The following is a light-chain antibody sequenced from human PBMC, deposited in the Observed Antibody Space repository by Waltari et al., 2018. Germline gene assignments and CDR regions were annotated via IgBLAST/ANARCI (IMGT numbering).Light chain of an antibody. Sequence: DIVMTQSPDSLTVSLGERATINCKSSQSVLFSSNNKNYLAWYQQKPGQPPKLLIYWASTRESGVPDRFSGSGSGTDFTLTISSLQAEDVAVYYCQQYYDTLYTFGQGTKLEIK. CDR1: QSVLFSSNNKNY. CDR3: QQYYDTLYT. V-gene: IGKV4-1*01. CDR2: WAS. J-gene: IGKJ2*01.